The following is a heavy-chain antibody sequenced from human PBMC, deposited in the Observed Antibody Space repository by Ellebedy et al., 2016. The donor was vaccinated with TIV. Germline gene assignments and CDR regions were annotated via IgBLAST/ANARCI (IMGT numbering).Heavy chain of an antibody. V-gene: IGHV3-23*01. CDR2: LSGNGAST. CDR1: GFNFSNYA. Sequence: PGGSLRLSCAASGFNFSNYAMTWVRQAPGKGLEWVSALSGNGASTYYKDSVKGRFTISRDNSKNTLYLQMNSLRGEDTAIYYCASGPSGSAALAQYWGQGTLVTVSS. J-gene: IGHJ4*02. D-gene: IGHD1-26*01. CDR3: ASGPSGSAALAQY.